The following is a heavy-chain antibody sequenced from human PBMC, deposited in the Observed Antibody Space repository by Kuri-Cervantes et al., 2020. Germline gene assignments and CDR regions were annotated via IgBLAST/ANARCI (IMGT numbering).Heavy chain of an antibody. CDR2: IKQDGSEK. V-gene: IGHV3-7*01. CDR1: GFTFSSYW. D-gene: IGHD4-23*01. Sequence: GGSLRLSCAASGFTFSSYWMSWVRQAPGKGPEWVANIKQDGSEKYYVDSVKGRFTISRDNAKNSLYLQMNSLRAEDTAVYYCARVLLKIPDYGGNWGWFDPWGQGTLVTVSS. J-gene: IGHJ5*02. CDR3: ARVLLKIPDYGGNWGWFDP.